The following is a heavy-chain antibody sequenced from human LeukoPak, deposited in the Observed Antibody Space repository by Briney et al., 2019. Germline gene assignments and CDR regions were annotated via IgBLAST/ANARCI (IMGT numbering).Heavy chain of an antibody. V-gene: IGHV3-15*01. D-gene: IGHD4-17*01. J-gene: IGHJ4*02. CDR1: GFTFSNAW. CDR2: IKSKTDGGTT. Sequence: KSGGSLRLSCAASGFTFSNAWMSWVRQAPGKGLEWVGRIKSKTDGGTTDYAAPVKGRFTISRDDSKNTLYLQMNSLKTEDTAVYYCTTDHGDYELVLFDYWGQGTLVTVSS. CDR3: TTDHGDYELVLFDY.